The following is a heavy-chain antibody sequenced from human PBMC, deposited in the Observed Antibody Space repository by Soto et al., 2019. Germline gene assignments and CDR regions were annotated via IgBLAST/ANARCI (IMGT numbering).Heavy chain of an antibody. V-gene: IGHV4-61*01. D-gene: IGHD6-13*01. CDR2: IYYSGST. Sequence: SETLSLTCTVSGGSVSSGSYYWSWIRQPPGKGLEWIGYIYYSGSTNYNPSLKSRVTISVDTSKNQFSLKLSSVTAADTAVYCCARQPGYSSSWYFDYWGQGTLVTVSS. J-gene: IGHJ4*02. CDR3: ARQPGYSSSWYFDY. CDR1: GGSVSSGSYY.